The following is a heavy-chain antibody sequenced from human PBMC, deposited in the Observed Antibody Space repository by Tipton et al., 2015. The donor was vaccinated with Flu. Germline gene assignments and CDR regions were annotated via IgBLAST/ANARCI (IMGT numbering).Heavy chain of an antibody. Sequence: GEALGSSNYYWGWIRQPPGQGLEWIGNIFHSGNTYHNPSLRSRVTISIDTSKNQFSLKLSSVTAADTAVYYCARHTGDSVRGVIDYWGQGTLVTVSS. CDR2: IFHSGNT. CDR3: ARHTGDSVRGVIDY. D-gene: IGHD3-10*02. CDR1: GEALGSSNYY. V-gene: IGHV4-39*07. J-gene: IGHJ4*02.